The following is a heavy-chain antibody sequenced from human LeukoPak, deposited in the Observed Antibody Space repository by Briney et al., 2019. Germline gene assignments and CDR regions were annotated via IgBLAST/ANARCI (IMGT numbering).Heavy chain of an antibody. J-gene: IGHJ4*02. CDR1: GFTFDDYA. D-gene: IGHD6-6*01. CDR3: AKDRGYSSSSSFDY. CDR2: ISWNSGRI. Sequence: GGSLRLSCAASGFTFDDYAMPWVRQPPGKGLEWVSGISWNSGRIGYADSVKGRFTISRDNAKNSLYLQMNSLTAEDTALYYCAKDRGYSSSSSFDYWGQGTPVTVSS. V-gene: IGHV3-9*01.